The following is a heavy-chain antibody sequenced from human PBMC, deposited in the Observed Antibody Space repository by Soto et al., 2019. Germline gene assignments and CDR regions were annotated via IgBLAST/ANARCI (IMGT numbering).Heavy chain of an antibody. CDR3: ARDLSWGSNWYYYMDV. CDR2: ISSSSVI. D-gene: IGHD7-27*01. J-gene: IGHJ6*03. CDR1: GFILSDYA. V-gene: IGHV3-48*01. Sequence: EVQLVESGGGLVQPGGSLRLSCATSGFILSDYAMNWVRQAPGKGLEWVSYISSSSVIDYADSVKGRFTVSRDNARNSLCLQMNSLRAEDTAVYYCARDLSWGSNWYYYMDVWGKGTTVTVSS.